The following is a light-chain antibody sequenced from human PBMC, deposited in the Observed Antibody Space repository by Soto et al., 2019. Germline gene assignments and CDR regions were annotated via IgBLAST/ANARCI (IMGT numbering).Light chain of an antibody. CDR1: SSDVGNYKF. Sequence: QSVLTQPRSVSGSPGQSVTISCTGTSSDVGNYKFVSWFQQHPGKAPQLIIYEGSQRPSGAPARFSGSKSGSTASLTISGLQAEDEADYYCCSHVASYTFVFGTGTKVTVL. CDR2: EGS. V-gene: IGLV2-23*03. J-gene: IGLJ1*01. CDR3: CSHVASYTFV.